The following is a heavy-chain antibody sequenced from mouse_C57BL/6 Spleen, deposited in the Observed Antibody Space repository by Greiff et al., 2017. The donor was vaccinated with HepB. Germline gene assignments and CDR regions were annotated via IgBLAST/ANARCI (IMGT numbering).Heavy chain of an antibody. Sequence: VQVVESGPELVKPGASVKLSCKASGYTFTSYDINWVKQRPGQGLEWIGWIYPRDGSTKYNEKFKGKATLTVDTYSSTAYMELHSLTSEDSAVYFCARQMSNYAFDYWGQGTTLTVSS. D-gene: IGHD2-5*01. CDR3: ARQMSNYAFDY. CDR1: GYTFTSYD. J-gene: IGHJ2*01. V-gene: IGHV1-85*01. CDR2: IYPRDGST.